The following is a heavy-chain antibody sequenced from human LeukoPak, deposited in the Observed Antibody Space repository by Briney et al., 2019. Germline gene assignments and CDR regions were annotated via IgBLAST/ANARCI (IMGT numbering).Heavy chain of an antibody. CDR2: INWNGGST. CDR1: GFTFDDYG. Sequence: GGSLRLSCAASGFTFDDYGMSWVRRAPGKGLEWVSGINWNGGSTGYADSVKGRFTISRDNAKNSLYLQMNSLRAEDTAVYYCARDPYRAAGDLDYWGQGTLVTVSS. J-gene: IGHJ4*02. CDR3: ARDPYRAAGDLDY. V-gene: IGHV3-20*04. D-gene: IGHD6-13*01.